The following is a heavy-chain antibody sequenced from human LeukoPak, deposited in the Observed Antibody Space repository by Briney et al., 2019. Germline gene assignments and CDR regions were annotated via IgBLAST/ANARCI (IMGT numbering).Heavy chain of an antibody. Sequence: KPSDTLSLTCTLSVRSISSYYWSWIRQPRGKGLEWIGYIYYSGSTNYNASLTNRVPISVDTSKNQFSLKLSSVTAADTAVYYCAREVRYCSGGSCYSFFDWGGQGTPVTVS. CDR3: AREVRYCSGGSCYSFFDW. V-gene: IGHV4-59*01. CDR1: VRSISSYY. D-gene: IGHD2-15*01. J-gene: IGHJ4*02. CDR2: IYYSGST.